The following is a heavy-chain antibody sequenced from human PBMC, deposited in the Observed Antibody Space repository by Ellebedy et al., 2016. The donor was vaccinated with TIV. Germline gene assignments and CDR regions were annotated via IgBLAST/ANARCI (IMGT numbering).Heavy chain of an antibody. J-gene: IGHJ4*02. D-gene: IGHD4-17*01. Sequence: GGSLRLXCAASGFTISNNYMSWVRKAPGKGLEWVAILHSGGTTFYADSVKGRFTISRDSSKNTLYLQMNSLRVEDTAVYYCARAPTVTSVFDCWGQGTLVTVSS. CDR2: LHSGGTT. CDR1: GFTISNNY. CDR3: ARAPTVTSVFDC. V-gene: IGHV3-53*01.